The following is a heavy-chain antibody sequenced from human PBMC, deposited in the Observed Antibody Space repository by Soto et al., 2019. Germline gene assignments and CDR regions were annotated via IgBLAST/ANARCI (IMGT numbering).Heavy chain of an antibody. D-gene: IGHD3-10*01. J-gene: IGHJ4*02. CDR2: IWYDGSNK. CDR3: ARDLGSGSYYLDY. Sequence: QVQLVESGGGVVQPGRSLRLYYAASGFTFSSYGMHWVRQAPGKGLEWVAVIWYDGSNKYYADSVKGRFTISRDNSKNTLYLQMNSLRAEDTAVYYCARDLGSGSYYLDYWGQGTLVTVSS. V-gene: IGHV3-33*01. CDR1: GFTFSSYG.